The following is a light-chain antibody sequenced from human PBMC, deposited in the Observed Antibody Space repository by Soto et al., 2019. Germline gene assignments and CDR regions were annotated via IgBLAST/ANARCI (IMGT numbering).Light chain of an antibody. CDR3: QQSFSTLLIT. CDR2: AAS. J-gene: IGKJ5*01. CDR1: QDIRTY. V-gene: IGKV1-39*01. Sequence: IQMTQSPSSLSASVGDGVTITCRASQDIRTYLNWYQQKPGKAPKLLISAASSLQSGVPSRFSARGSGTDFTLTISTLQPEDFPTYYCQQSFSTLLITFGQGTRLEVK.